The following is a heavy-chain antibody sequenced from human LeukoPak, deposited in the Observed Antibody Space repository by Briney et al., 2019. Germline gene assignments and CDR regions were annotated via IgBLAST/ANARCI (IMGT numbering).Heavy chain of an antibody. CDR1: GFTFSSYA. CDR2: ISSSSSYI. V-gene: IGHV3-21*01. D-gene: IGHD5-12*01. Sequence: KPGGSLRLSCAASGFTFSSYAMNWVRQAPGKGLEWVSSISSSSSYIYYADSVKGRFTISRDNAKNSLYLQMNSLRAEDTAVYYCARDGSGYSGYGYFDYWGQGTLVTVSS. CDR3: ARDGSGYSGYGYFDY. J-gene: IGHJ4*02.